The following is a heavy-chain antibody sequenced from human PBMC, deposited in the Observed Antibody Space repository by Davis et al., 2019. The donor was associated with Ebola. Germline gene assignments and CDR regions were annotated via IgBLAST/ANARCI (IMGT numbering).Heavy chain of an antibody. D-gene: IGHD2-8*01. CDR2: IFWDDDR. CDR3: TRLAYTNGWFYFDY. J-gene: IGHJ4*02. CDR1: GFSLRTSGMG. V-gene: IGHV2-5*02. Sequence: SGPTLVKPTQTLTLTCTFSGFSLRTSGMGVGWIRQPPGKALECLGFIFWDDDRRYSPSLKSRLTLTKDTSKNQVVLTMTNMDPADTATYYCTRLAYTNGWFYFDYWGQGSLVTVSS.